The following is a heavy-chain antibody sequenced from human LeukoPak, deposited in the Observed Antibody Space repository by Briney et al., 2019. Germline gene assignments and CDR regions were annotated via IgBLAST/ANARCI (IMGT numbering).Heavy chain of an antibody. V-gene: IGHV4-39*07. CDR3: ARGLLWFGEFDY. Sequence: SETLSLTCTVSGGSISSSSYYWGWIRQPPGKGLEWIGSIYYSGSTYYNPSLKSRVTISVDTSKNQFSLKLSSVTAADTAVYYCARGLLWFGEFDYWGQGTLVTVSS. CDR1: GGSISSSSYY. CDR2: IYYSGST. J-gene: IGHJ4*02. D-gene: IGHD3-10*01.